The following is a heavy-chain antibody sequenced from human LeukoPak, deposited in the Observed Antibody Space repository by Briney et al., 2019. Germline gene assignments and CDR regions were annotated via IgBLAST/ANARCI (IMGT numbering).Heavy chain of an antibody. Sequence: PGGSLRLSCAASGFTFDDYGMSWVRQAPGKGLEWVSGINWNGGSTGYADSVKGRFTISRDNAKNSLYLQMNSLRAEDTAVYYCARDLEVGGSGYYDYVWGSYRRTYYMDVWGKGTTVTVSS. D-gene: IGHD3-16*02. V-gene: IGHV3-20*04. CDR3: ARDLEVGGSGYYDYVWGSYRRTYYMDV. CDR1: GFTFDDYG. J-gene: IGHJ6*03. CDR2: INWNGGST.